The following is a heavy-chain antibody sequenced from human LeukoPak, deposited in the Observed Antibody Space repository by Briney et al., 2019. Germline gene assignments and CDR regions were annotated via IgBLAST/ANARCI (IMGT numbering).Heavy chain of an antibody. J-gene: IGHJ4*02. D-gene: IGHD3-10*01. CDR3: ARVGYGSGSYLMPQGLNYFDY. Sequence: SETLSLTCTVSGGSISSYYWSWIRQPPGKGLEWIGYIYYSGSTNYNPALKSRVTISVDTSKNQFSLKLSSVTAADTAVYYCARVGYGSGSYLMPQGLNYFDYWGQGTLVTVSS. CDR1: GGSISSYY. V-gene: IGHV4-59*01. CDR2: IYYSGST.